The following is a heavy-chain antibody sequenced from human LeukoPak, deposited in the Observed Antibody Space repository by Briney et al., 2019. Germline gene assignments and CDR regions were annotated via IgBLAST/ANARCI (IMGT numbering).Heavy chain of an antibody. Sequence: GGSLRLSCAASGFPFDDYGMSWVRQVPGKGLEWVSHINWNGGSRGYADSVKGRLTISRDNAKNSLYLQMNSLRAEDTALYYCARTNYDILTGYSKGIDYWGQGTLVTVSS. CDR1: GFPFDDYG. CDR3: ARTNYDILTGYSKGIDY. CDR2: INWNGGSR. J-gene: IGHJ4*02. V-gene: IGHV3-20*04. D-gene: IGHD3-9*01.